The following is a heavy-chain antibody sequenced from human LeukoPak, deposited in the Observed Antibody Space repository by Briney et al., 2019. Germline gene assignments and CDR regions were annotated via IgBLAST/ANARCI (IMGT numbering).Heavy chain of an antibody. CDR1: GFTFNNYA. CDR2: ISGSGGST. Sequence: GGSLRLSCTAAGFTFNNYAMSWVRQAPGKGLEWVSAISGSGGSTYYADSVKGRFTISRDNSKNTLYLQMNSLRAEDTAVYYCAKDSRRMVRGVMGDYWGQGTLVTVSS. V-gene: IGHV3-23*01. D-gene: IGHD3-10*01. J-gene: IGHJ4*02. CDR3: AKDSRRMVRGVMGDY.